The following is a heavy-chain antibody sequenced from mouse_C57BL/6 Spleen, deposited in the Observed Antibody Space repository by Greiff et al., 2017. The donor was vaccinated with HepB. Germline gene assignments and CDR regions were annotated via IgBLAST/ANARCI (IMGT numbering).Heavy chain of an antibody. CDR1: GYTFTSYW. CDR3: TRTYGYDEGGMDD. J-gene: IGHJ4*01. V-gene: IGHV1-5*01. D-gene: IGHD2-14*01. Sequence: EVQLQQSGTVLARPGASVKMSCKTSGYTFTSYWMHWVKQRPGQGLEWIGAIYPGNSDTSYNQKFKGKAKLTAVTSASTADMELSSLTNEDSAVYYCTRTYGYDEGGMDDWGKGTSVTVAS. CDR2: IYPGNSDT.